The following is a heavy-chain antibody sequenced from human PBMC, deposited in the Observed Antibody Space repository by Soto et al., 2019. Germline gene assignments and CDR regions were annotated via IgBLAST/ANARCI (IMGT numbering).Heavy chain of an antibody. D-gene: IGHD3-9*01. V-gene: IGHV1-46*01. CDR3: ARELVHYYYGMDV. Sequence: ASVKVSCKASGYTFTGYYMHWVRQAPGQGLEWMGIINPSGGSTSYAQKFQGRVTMTRDTSTSTVYMELSSLRSEDTAVYYCARELVHYYYGMDVWGQGTTVTVSS. J-gene: IGHJ6*02. CDR2: INPSGGST. CDR1: GYTFTGYY.